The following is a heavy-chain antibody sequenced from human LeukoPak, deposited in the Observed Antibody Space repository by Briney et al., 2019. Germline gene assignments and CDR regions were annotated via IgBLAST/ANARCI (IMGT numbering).Heavy chain of an antibody. J-gene: IGHJ4*02. CDR1: GFTFSSYW. V-gene: IGHV3-7*01. CDR3: ARPSYYYDSSGYYY. D-gene: IGHD3-22*01. CDR2: IKQDGSEK. Sequence: PGGSLRLSCAASGFTFSSYWMSWVRQAPGKGLEWVANIKQDGSEKYYVDSVKGRFTISRDNAKNSLYLQMNSLRAEDTAVYYCARPSYYYDSSGYYYWDQGTLVTVSS.